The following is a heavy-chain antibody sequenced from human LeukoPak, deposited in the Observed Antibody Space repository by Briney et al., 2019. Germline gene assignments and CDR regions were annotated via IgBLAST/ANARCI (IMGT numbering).Heavy chain of an antibody. J-gene: IGHJ4*02. CDR2: IFPTDGST. CDR3: ARGSSVSRYFDWLFHN. CDR1: GYTFTTYR. V-gene: IGHV1-46*01. D-gene: IGHD3-9*01. Sequence: ASVKVSCKASGYTFTTYRIHWVRQAPGQGLEWMGMIFPTDGSTSYAQKFQGRVTMTTDTSTSPVYMELSSLRFDDTAVYYCARGSSVSRYFDWLFHNWGQGTLVTVSS.